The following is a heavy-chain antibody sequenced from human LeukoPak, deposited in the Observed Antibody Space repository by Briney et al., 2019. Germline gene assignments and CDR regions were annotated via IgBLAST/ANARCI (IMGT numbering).Heavy chain of an antibody. CDR1: GGSISSYY. D-gene: IGHD6-25*01. CDR2: IYYSGST. CDR3: ARAAAHYYYYYGMDV. Sequence: SETLSLTCTVSGGSISSYYWSWIRQPPGKGLEWIGYIYYSGSTNYNPSLKSRVTISVDTSKNQFSLKLSSVTAADTAVYYCARAAAHYYYYYGMDVWGQGTTVTVSS. V-gene: IGHV4-59*01. J-gene: IGHJ6*02.